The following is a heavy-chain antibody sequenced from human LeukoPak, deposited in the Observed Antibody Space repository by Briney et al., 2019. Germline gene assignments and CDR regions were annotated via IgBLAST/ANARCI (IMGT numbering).Heavy chain of an antibody. J-gene: IGHJ4*02. CDR2: ISGSGGST. CDR1: GFTFSSYA. CDR3: AKSPPPYYYDSSGYYPFR. D-gene: IGHD3-22*01. Sequence: GGSLRLSCVASGFTFSSYAMSWVRRAPGKGLEWVSAISGSGGSTYYADSVKGRFTISRDNSKNTLYLQMNSLRAEDTAVYYCAKSPPPYYYDSSGYYPFRWGQGTLVTVSS. V-gene: IGHV3-23*01.